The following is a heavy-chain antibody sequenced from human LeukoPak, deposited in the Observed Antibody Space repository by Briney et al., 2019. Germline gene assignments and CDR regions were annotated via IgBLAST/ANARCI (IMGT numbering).Heavy chain of an antibody. V-gene: IGHV3-7*01. CDR3: ARDGSYFAY. Sequence: GGSLRLSCGASGFTFSDAWMSWVRQAPGKGLEWVANIKHDGSDKYYVDSVKGRFTISRDNAKNSLYLQMNSLRAEDTAVYYCARDGSYFAYWGQGTLVTVSS. CDR2: IKHDGSDK. J-gene: IGHJ4*02. CDR1: GFTFSDAW. D-gene: IGHD1-26*01.